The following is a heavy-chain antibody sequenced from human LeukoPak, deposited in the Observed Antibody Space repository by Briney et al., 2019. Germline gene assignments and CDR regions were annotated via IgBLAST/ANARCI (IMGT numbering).Heavy chain of an antibody. J-gene: IGHJ1*01. Sequence: ASVKVSCKASGYIFTTYFIHWVRQAPGQGLEWMGWINPNSGGTNFAQKFQGRVTLTRDTSINTAYMELSSLRSDDTAVYYCARAKLDDCGGVCDQYFQHWGQGTLVTVSS. CDR2: INPNSGGT. CDR3: ARAKLDDCGGVCDQYFQH. V-gene: IGHV1-2*02. D-gene: IGHD2-21*02. CDR1: GYIFTTYF.